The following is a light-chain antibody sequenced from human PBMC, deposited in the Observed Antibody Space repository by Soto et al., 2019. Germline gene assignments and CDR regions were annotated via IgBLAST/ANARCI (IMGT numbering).Light chain of an antibody. CDR3: QPYNNWPLT. Sequence: EIVMTQSPATLSVSPGERATLSCRAGQNIHTNLAWYQQKPGQAPRLLIYDTSTRATGVPTRFSGSRSGAEFTLTINSLQSEDFAVYYCQPYNNWPLTFGGGTKVDIK. V-gene: IGKV3-15*01. J-gene: IGKJ4*01. CDR2: DTS. CDR1: QNIHTN.